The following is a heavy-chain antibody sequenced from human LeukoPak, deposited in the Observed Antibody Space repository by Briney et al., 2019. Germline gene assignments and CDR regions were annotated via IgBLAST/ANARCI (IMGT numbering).Heavy chain of an antibody. J-gene: IGHJ4*02. Sequence: SETLSLTCTVSGGSMSSGSYYWSWIRQSAGKGLEDIGLIYISGSTNYNPSVKSRVTISVDTSKNQFSLKLSSVTAADAAVYYCARGGLNYYDNSGYYGYFDYWGQGTLVTVSS. CDR3: ARGGLNYYDNSGYYGYFDY. CDR2: IYISGST. D-gene: IGHD3-22*01. V-gene: IGHV4-61*02. CDR1: GGSMSSGSYY.